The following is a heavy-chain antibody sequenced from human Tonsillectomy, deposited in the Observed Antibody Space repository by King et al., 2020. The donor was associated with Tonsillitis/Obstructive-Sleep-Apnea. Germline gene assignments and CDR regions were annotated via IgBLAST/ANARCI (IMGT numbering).Heavy chain of an antibody. V-gene: IGHV4-61*01. CDR2: IYYSGST. J-gene: IGHJ5*02. D-gene: IGHD2-2*01. CDR1: GGSVSSGSYY. CDR3: ARWTRDIVVVPAAMRFA. Sequence: VQLQESGPGLVKPSETLSLTCTVSGGSVSSGSYYWSWIRQPPGKGLEWIGYIYYSGSTNYNPSLKSRVTISVDTSKNQFSLKRSSVTAADTAGYYFARWTRDIVVVPAAMRFAWGQGTLVTVSS.